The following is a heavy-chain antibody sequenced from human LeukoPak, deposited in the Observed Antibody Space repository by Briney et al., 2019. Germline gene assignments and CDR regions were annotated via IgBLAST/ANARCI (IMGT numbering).Heavy chain of an antibody. CDR2: IYSGGST. D-gene: IGHD2-2*01. V-gene: IGHV3-53*01. CDR3: ARGSRTGDPYYYYYYYMDV. J-gene: IGHJ6*03. Sequence: QSGGSLRLSCAASGFTVSSNYMSWVRQAPGKGLDWVSVIYSGGSTYYADSVKGRFTISRDNSKNTLYHQMNSLRAEDTAVYYCARGSRTGDPYYYYYYYMDVWGKGTTVTVSS. CDR1: GFTVSSNY.